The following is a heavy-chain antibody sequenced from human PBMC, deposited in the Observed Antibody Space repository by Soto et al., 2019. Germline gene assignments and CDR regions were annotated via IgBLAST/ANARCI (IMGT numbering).Heavy chain of an antibody. Sequence: QVQLVQSGAEVKKPGASVRVSCKASGYTSSEYGFTWVRQAPGQGLEWMGWISAYNGNTTYAQKFQGRVTLTTDTSTSTAYMELSSLTSDDTAVYYCARETIGMVFAFNNWFAPWGQGTLVIVSS. CDR2: ISAYNGNT. J-gene: IGHJ5*02. V-gene: IGHV1-18*01. CDR3: ARETIGMVFAFNNWFAP. CDR1: GYTSSEYG. D-gene: IGHD2-21*01.